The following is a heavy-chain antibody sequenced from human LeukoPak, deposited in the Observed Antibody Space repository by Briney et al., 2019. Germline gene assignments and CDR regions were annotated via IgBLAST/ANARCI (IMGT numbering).Heavy chain of an antibody. CDR2: IIPIFGTA. Sequence: SVKVSCKASGGTFSSYAISWVRQAPGQGLEWMGRIIPIFGTANYAQKFQGRVTITTDESTSTAYMELSSLRSEDTAVYYCARDGEDSSGWYLANWFDPWGQGTLVIVSS. J-gene: IGHJ5*02. CDR3: ARDGEDSSGWYLANWFDP. V-gene: IGHV1-69*05. D-gene: IGHD6-19*01. CDR1: GGTFSSYA.